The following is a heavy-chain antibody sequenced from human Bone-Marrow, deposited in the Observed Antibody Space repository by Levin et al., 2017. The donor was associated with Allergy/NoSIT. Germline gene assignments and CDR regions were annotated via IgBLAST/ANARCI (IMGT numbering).Heavy chain of an antibody. J-gene: IGHJ5*02. Sequence: GGSLRLSCAASGFTFSSYGMHWVRQAPGKGLEWVAVISYDGSNKYYADSVKGRFTISRDNSKNTLYLQMNSLRAEDTAVYYCAKVGSWGSSSWYWFDPWGQGTLVTVSS. CDR1: GFTFSSYG. CDR2: ISYDGSNK. D-gene: IGHD6-13*01. V-gene: IGHV3-30*18. CDR3: AKVGSWGSSSWYWFDP.